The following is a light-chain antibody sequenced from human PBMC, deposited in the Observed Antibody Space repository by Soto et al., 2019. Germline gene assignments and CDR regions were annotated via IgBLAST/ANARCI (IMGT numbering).Light chain of an antibody. CDR2: EVS. CDR3: SSYTSSRPYV. J-gene: IGLJ1*01. Sequence: QSVLTQPASVSGSPGQSITSSCTGTSSDVGGYNYVSWYQQQPGKASKLMIYEVSNRPSGLSNRFSGSKSGNTDSLTLSGLQAEDEADYSCSSYTSSRPYVFGTGTQVTLL. CDR1: SSDVGGYNY. V-gene: IGLV2-14*01.